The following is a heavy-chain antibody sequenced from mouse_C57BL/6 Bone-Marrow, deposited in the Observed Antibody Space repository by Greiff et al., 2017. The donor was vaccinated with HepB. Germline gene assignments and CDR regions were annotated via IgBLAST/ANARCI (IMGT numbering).Heavy chain of an antibody. J-gene: IGHJ3*01. CDR3: ARFDYDAWFAY. Sequence: QVQLQQPGAELVKPGASVKLSCKASGYTFTSYWMQWVKQRPGQGLEWIGEIDPSDSYTNYNQKFKGKATLTVDPSSSTAYMQLSSLTSEDSAVYYCARFDYDAWFAYWGQGTLVTVSA. D-gene: IGHD2-4*01. CDR2: IDPSDSYT. CDR1: GYTFTSYW. V-gene: IGHV1-50*01.